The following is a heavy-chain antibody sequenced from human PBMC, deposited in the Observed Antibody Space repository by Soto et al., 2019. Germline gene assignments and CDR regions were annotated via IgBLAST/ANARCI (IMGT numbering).Heavy chain of an antibody. CDR2: IYSGGST. V-gene: IGHV3-66*01. CDR1: GFTVSSNY. Sequence: GGSPRLSCAASGFTVSSNYMSWVRQAPGKGLEWVSVIYSGGSTYYADSVKGRFTISRDNSKNTLYLQMNSLRAEDTAVYYCARTPRPGIAAAGDYDAFDIWGQGTMVTVSS. CDR3: ARTPRPGIAAAGDYDAFDI. D-gene: IGHD6-13*01. J-gene: IGHJ3*02.